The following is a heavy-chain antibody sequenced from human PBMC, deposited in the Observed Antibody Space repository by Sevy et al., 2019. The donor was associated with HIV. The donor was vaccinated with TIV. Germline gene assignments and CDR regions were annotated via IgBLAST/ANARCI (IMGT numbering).Heavy chain of an antibody. J-gene: IGHJ4*02. Sequence: GESLKISCKGSGYSFTSHWVAWVRHMPGKGLEWMGIVFPDDSNTRYSPSFQGQVTFSADKSISTAYLQWSSLKASDTAMYYSATSRSGYFDSSGYYIYWGQGTPVTVSS. V-gene: IGHV5-51*01. D-gene: IGHD3-22*01. CDR3: ATSRSGYFDSSGYYIY. CDR1: GYSFTSHW. CDR2: VFPDDSNT.